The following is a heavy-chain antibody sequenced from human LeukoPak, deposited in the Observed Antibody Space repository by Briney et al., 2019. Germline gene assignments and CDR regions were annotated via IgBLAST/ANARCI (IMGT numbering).Heavy chain of an antibody. CDR1: VYSISRGYS. J-gene: IGHJ4*02. V-gene: IGHV4-38-2*01. CDR2: IYHSGST. Sequence: SETQSLTCAVCVYSISRGYSWGWTRQPPGKGLEWTGSIYHSGSTYYNPSLKSRVTISVDTSKNQFSLKLSSVTAADTAVYYCARLRKQLAHFDYWGQGTLVTVSS. D-gene: IGHD6-6*01. CDR3: ARLRKQLAHFDY.